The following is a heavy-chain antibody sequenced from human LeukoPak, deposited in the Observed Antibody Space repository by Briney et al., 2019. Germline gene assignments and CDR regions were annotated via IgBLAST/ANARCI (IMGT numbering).Heavy chain of an antibody. D-gene: IGHD3-10*01. J-gene: IGHJ6*03. CDR3: ARASRGTMVRGVIYYMDV. V-gene: IGHV1-8*02. CDR2: MNPNSGNT. CDR1: GYTFTSYD. Sequence: ASVKVSCKASGYTFTSYDINWVRQATGQGLEWMGWMNPNSGNTGYAQKFQGRVTMTRNTSISTAYMELSSLRSEDTAVYYCARASRGTMVRGVIYYMDVWGKGTTVTISS.